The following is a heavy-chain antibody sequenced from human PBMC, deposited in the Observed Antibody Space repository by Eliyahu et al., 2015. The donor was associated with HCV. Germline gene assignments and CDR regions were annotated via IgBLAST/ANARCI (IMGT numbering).Heavy chain of an antibody. CDR1: GFTVSSNY. J-gene: IGHJ6*03. CDR2: IYSGGST. Sequence: AASGFTVSSNYMSWVRQAPGKGLEWVSVIYSGGSTYYADSVKGRFTISRDNSKNTLYLQMNSLRAEDTAVYYCARGAYGSGSYYNWYYYYYMDVWGKGTTVTVSS. V-gene: IGHV3-66*01. CDR3: ARGAYGSGSYYNWYYYYYMDV. D-gene: IGHD3-10*01.